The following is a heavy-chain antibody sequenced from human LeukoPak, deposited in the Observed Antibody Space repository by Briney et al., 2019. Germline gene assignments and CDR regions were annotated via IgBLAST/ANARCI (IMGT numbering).Heavy chain of an antibody. CDR3: ARRGSRGYSYEV. CDR2: IYPGDSDT. J-gene: IGHJ4*02. D-gene: IGHD5-18*01. V-gene: IGHV5-51*01. Sequence: ESLKISCKGSGYSFTIYWIGWVRQMAGKGLEWMGIIYPGDSDTRYSPSFEGQVTISADKSSSTAYLQWSSLKASDAAKYYCARRGSRGYSYEVWGQGTLVTVSS. CDR1: GYSFTIYW.